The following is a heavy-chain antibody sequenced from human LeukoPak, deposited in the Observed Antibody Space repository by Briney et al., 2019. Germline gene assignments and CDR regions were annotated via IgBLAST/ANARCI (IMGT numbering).Heavy chain of an antibody. V-gene: IGHV3-30*04. CDR1: GFTFSSYA. J-gene: IGHJ4*02. CDR2: ISYDGSDQ. Sequence: GRSLRLSCAASGFTFSSYAMHWVRQAPGKGLEGVAVISYDGSDQYYADSVKGRFTISRDTSKNTLYLQVNSLRAEDTAVYYCARDDAVTTSSPFDYWGQGTLVTVSP. D-gene: IGHD4-17*01. CDR3: ARDDAVTTSSPFDY.